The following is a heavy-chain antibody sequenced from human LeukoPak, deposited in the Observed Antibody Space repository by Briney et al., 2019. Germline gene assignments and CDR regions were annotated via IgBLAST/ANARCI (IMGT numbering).Heavy chain of an antibody. V-gene: IGHV3-48*02. CDR3: AREKVYCYDSSGFYPFDY. Sequence: QTGGSLTLPCAASGFTFSSYSMNWVRQAPGKGLEWVSYISSSSSTIYYADSVKGRFPISRDNAKNSLYLQMNSLRDEDTAVYYCAREKVYCYDSSGFYPFDYWGQG. D-gene: IGHD3-22*01. CDR2: ISSSSSTI. J-gene: IGHJ4*02. CDR1: GFTFSSYS.